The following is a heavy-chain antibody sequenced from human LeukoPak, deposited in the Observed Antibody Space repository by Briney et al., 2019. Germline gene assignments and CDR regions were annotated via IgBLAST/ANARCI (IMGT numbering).Heavy chain of an antibody. CDR1: GFTFSSYA. V-gene: IGHV3-64*01. Sequence: GGALRLSCAASGFTFSSYAMHWVRQAPGKGLEYVSAISSNGGSTFYAKSVKGRFTISRDTSKNTLYLQMGSLRADDMAVYYCVRVSGSYGYWGQGTLVTVSS. CDR2: ISSNGGST. J-gene: IGHJ4*02. CDR3: VRVSGSYGY. D-gene: IGHD1-26*01.